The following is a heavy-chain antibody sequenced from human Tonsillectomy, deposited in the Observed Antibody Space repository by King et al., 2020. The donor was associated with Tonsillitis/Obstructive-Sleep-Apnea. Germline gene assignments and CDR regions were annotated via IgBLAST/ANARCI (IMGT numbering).Heavy chain of an antibody. V-gene: IGHV4-59*01. CDR1: GDSINSYY. J-gene: IGHJ4*02. Sequence: VQLQESGPGLVKPSETLSLTCTVSGDSINSYYWSWIRPPPGKGLEWIGYISYSGNTNYNPSLKSRVTISIDTSKNQFSLKLRSVTAADTAVYYCAGSKGSGSYFDYWGQGTLVTVSS. D-gene: IGHD3-3*01. CDR3: AGSKGSGSYFDY. CDR2: ISYSGNT.